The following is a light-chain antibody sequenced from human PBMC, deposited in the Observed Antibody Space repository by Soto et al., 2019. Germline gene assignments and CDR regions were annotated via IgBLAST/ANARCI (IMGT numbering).Light chain of an antibody. CDR2: GAS. Sequence: EIVMTQSPATLSVSPGDSATLSCRASQSVSNNLAWYHQKPGQAPRLLIYGASSRATGIPDRFSGSGSGTDFTLTISRLEPEDFAVYYCQQYDSSWTFGQGTKVDI. CDR3: QQYDSSWT. V-gene: IGKV3-20*01. CDR1: QSVSNN. J-gene: IGKJ1*01.